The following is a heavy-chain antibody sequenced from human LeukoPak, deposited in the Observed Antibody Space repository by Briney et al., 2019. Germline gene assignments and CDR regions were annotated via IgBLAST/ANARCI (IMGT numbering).Heavy chain of an antibody. CDR3: ARGDSGSYYPSGAFDI. J-gene: IGHJ3*02. CDR2: ISAYNGNT. CDR1: GYTFTSYG. V-gene: IGHV1-18*01. D-gene: IGHD3-10*01. Sequence: ASVKVSCKASGYTFTSYGISWVRQAPGQGLEWMGWISAYNGNTNYAQKLQGRVTMTTDTSTSTAYMELRSLRSDDTAVYYCARGDSGSYYPSGAFDIWGQGTMVTVAS.